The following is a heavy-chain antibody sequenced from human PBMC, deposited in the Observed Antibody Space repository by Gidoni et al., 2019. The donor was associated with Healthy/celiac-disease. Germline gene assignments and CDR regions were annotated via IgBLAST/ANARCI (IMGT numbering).Heavy chain of an antibody. CDR2: ISYDGSNK. CDR3: AKEGGSGLDY. CDR1: GFTLRSYG. Sequence: QVQLVESGGGVVQPGRSLRLSCAASGFTLRSYGMHWVRQAPGKGREWVAVISYDGSNKYYADSVKGRFTISRDNSKNTLYLQMNSLRAEDTAVYYCAKEGGSGLDYWGQGTLVTVSS. J-gene: IGHJ4*02. D-gene: IGHD2-15*01. V-gene: IGHV3-30*18.